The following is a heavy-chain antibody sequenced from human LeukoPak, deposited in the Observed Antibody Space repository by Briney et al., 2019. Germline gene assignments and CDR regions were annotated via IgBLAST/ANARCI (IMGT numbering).Heavy chain of an antibody. CDR1: GFTFSSYA. D-gene: IGHD3-22*01. J-gene: IGHJ4*02. V-gene: IGHV3-30*04. CDR3: ARPFPYYDSSGYYTDY. Sequence: VGSLRLSCAASGFTFSSYAMHWVRQAPGKGLEWVAVISYDGSNKYYADSVKGRFTISRDNSKNTLYLQMNSLRAEDTAVYYCARPFPYYDSSGYYTDYWGQGTLVTVSS. CDR2: ISYDGSNK.